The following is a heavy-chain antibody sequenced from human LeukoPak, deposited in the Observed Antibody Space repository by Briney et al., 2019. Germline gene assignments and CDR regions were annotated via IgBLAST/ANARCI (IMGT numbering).Heavy chain of an antibody. Sequence: PGGSLRLSCAASGFTFDDYTMHWVRQAPGKGLEWVVVISSDGRNKYYADSVKGRLTVSRDNSKNTLYLQMNSLRPEDTSVFFCARGAYSGYPLGFYFDSWGQGILVTVSS. CDR3: ARGAYSGYPLGFYFDS. CDR2: ISSDGRNK. V-gene: IGHV3-30*04. CDR1: GFTFDDYT. D-gene: IGHD6-25*01. J-gene: IGHJ4*02.